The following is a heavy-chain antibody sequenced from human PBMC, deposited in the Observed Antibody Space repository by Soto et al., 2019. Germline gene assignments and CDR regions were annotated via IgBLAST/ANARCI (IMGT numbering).Heavy chain of an antibody. D-gene: IGHD2-15*01. CDR3: ARYSSGGETDY. Sequence: ASVKVSCKASGYTFTSYGITWVRQAPGQGLEWMGWINTYNGNTNYAQKLQGRVTMTTDTSTSTAYMELSSLRSEDTAVYYCARYSSGGETDYWGQGTLVTVSS. CDR1: GYTFTSYG. J-gene: IGHJ4*02. V-gene: IGHV1-18*01. CDR2: INTYNGNT.